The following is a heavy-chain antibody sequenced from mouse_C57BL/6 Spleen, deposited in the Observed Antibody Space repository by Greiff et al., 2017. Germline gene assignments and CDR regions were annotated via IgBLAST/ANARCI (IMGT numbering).Heavy chain of an antibody. D-gene: IGHD1-1*01. J-gene: IGHJ1*03. V-gene: IGHV1-82*01. CDR3: ARIYGSTHWYCDV. CDR2: IYPGDGDT. Sequence: QVQLQQSGPELVKPGASVKISCKASGYAFSSSWMNWVKQRPGKGLEWIGRIYPGDGDTNYNGKFKGKATLTADKSSSTAYMQLSSLTSEDSAVYFCARIYGSTHWYCDVWGTGTTVTVSS. CDR1: GYAFSSSW.